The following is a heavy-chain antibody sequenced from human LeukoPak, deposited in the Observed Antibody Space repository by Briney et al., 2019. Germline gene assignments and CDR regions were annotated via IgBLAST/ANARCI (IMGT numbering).Heavy chain of an antibody. CDR1: GGSISSYY. Sequence: KPAETLSLTCTVSGGSISSYYWSWIRQPPGKGLEWIGYIYYSGSTNYNPSLKSRVTISADTSKNQFSLKLSSVTAADTAVYYCARVQTGDFDYWGQGTLVTVPS. J-gene: IGHJ4*02. CDR3: ARVQTGDFDY. V-gene: IGHV4-59*01. D-gene: IGHD7-27*01. CDR2: IYYSGST.